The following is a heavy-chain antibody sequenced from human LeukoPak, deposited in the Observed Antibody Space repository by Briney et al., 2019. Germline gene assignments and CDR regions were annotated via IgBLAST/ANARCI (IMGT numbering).Heavy chain of an antibody. V-gene: IGHV4-59*01. CDR2: IYYSGST. CDR3: ARTLTYYDFWSAIPDMDV. D-gene: IGHD3-3*01. CDR1: GFTFDDYG. Sequence: PGGSLRLSCAASGFTFDDYGISWVRQAPGKGLEWIGYIYYSGSTNYNPSLKSRVTISVDTSKNQFSLKLSSVTAADTAVYYCARTLTYYDFWSAIPDMDVWGKGTTVTVSS. J-gene: IGHJ6*04.